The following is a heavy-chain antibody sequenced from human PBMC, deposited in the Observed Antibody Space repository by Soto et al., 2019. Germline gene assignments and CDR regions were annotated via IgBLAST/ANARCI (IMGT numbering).Heavy chain of an antibody. V-gene: IGHV3-15*07. CDR2: IKSKTDGGTT. CDR1: GFTFSNAW. Sequence: GGSLRLSCAASGFTFSNAWMNWVRQAPGKGLEWVGRIKSKTDGGTTDYAAPVKGRFTISRDDSKNTLYLQMNSLKTEDTAVYYCTTDFLRGRAYYYGSGSYSDRRRPFDYWGQGTLVTVSS. J-gene: IGHJ4*02. CDR3: TTDFLRGRAYYYGSGSYSDRRRPFDY. D-gene: IGHD3-10*01.